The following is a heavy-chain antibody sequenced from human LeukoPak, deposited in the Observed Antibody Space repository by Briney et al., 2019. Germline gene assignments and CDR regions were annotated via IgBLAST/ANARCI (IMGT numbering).Heavy chain of an antibody. J-gene: IGHJ6*02. CDR3: ARSRWSGYLSGGKYYYGMDV. Sequence: SETLSLTCAVYGGSFSGYYWSWIRQPPGKGLEWIGEINHSGSTNYNPSLKSRVTISVDTSKNQFSLKPSSVTAADTAVYYCARSRWSGYLSGGKYYYGMDVWGQGTTVTVSS. CDR1: GGSFSGYY. D-gene: IGHD3-3*01. V-gene: IGHV4-34*01. CDR2: INHSGST.